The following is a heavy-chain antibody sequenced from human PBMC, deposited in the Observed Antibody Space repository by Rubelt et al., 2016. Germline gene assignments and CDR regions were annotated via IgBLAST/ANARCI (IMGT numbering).Heavy chain of an antibody. CDR3: TRGYSGVDIYAFDV. V-gene: IGHV3-72*01. CDR2: IRNKAFGGTA. D-gene: IGHD5-12*01. Sequence: EVQLVESGGGLIQPGGSLRLSCAASGFSVSGNWMSWVRQAPGRGLEWVGIIRNKAFGGTAEYVASVKGRFTLSRDDSKNSLYRQRDRLKTEDTAVYHCTRGYSGVDIYAFDVWGQGTMVTVSS. J-gene: IGHJ3*01. CDR1: GFSVSGNW.